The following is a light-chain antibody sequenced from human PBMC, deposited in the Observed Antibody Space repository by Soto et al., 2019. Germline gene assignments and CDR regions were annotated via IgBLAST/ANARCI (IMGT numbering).Light chain of an antibody. Sequence: EKVMTQSPAALSASPGERATRSCRASQSVNSNLAWYQQKAGQAPRLLLYGASTRATGIPARFSGSASGTEFTLTISSLQSEDSAVYYCQQYNDWPLTFGGGTKVEIK. CDR1: QSVNSN. V-gene: IGKV3-15*01. CDR3: QQYNDWPLT. CDR2: GAS. J-gene: IGKJ4*01.